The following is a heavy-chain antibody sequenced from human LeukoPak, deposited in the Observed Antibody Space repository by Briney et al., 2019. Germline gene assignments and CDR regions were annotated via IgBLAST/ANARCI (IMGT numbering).Heavy chain of an antibody. Sequence: GGSLRLSCTASGFTLSSYNMKWVRQAPGKGLEWVSSISYRSSDIEYADSVKGRFTISRDNAKKSLYLQMNSLRAEDTAMYYCARGLISELRYFDWLDYWGQGTLVTVSS. CDR1: GFTLSSYN. CDR2: ISYRSSDI. V-gene: IGHV3-21*01. J-gene: IGHJ4*02. CDR3: ARGLISELRYFDWLDY. D-gene: IGHD3-9*01.